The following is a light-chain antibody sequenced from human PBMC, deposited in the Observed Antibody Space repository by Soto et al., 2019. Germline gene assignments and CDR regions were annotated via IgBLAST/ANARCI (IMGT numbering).Light chain of an antibody. V-gene: IGKV1-5*01. Sequence: DIQMTQSPSTLSASVGDRVTLTCRASQSISSWLAWYQQKPGKAPKLLLYDAARLATGVPSRFSGSGSGTEVTSTISSLLHYDVAAFYCKQENSYAPGTFGQGTKVEIK. J-gene: IGKJ1*01. CDR2: DAA. CDR3: KQENSYAPGT. CDR1: QSISSW.